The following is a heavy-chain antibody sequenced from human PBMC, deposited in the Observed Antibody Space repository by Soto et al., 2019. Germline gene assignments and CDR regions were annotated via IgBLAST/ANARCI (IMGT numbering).Heavy chain of an antibody. Sequence: EVQLVESGGGLEQPGGSLRLSCAASGFIFDDYAMHWVRQAPGKGLEWVAGISWNGGSIGYAESVKARFTISRDNAKNSLYLQMNSLRDEDTALYYCGKDISGRGSFYYYYGLDVWGQGTTVTVSS. CDR1: GFIFDDYA. CDR3: GKDISGRGSFYYYYGLDV. CDR2: ISWNGGSI. D-gene: IGHD1-26*01. V-gene: IGHV3-9*01. J-gene: IGHJ6*02.